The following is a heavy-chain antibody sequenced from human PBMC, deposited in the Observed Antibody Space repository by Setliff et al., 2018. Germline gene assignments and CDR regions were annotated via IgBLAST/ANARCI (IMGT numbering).Heavy chain of an antibody. CDR3: ARVTSGRLDFDY. CDR1: GSSFTNSI. CDR2: LSPYNGKT. D-gene: IGHD6-19*01. V-gene: IGHV1-18*04. Sequence: ASVKVSCKASGSSFTNSIVNWVRQAPGQGLEWVGWLSPYNGKTYSAQKFQDRVSLTTDTSTTTAYMELRSLTTGDTAIYYCARVTSGRLDFDYWGQGTPVTVSS. J-gene: IGHJ4*02.